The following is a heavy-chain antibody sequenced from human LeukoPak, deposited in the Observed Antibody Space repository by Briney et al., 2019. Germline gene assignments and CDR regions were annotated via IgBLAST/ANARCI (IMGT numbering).Heavy chain of an antibody. J-gene: IGHJ3*02. Sequence: PGGSLRLSCAASGFSLRDYSIHWVRQAPGKALERVSYISDSAMTIHYADSVKGRFTISRDNAKNSLFLQMNSLRDEDTAVYYCTRDLLTGDLDEVFDIWGQGTMVTVSS. CDR1: GFSLRDYS. CDR2: ISDSAMTI. D-gene: IGHD3-9*01. V-gene: IGHV3-48*02. CDR3: TRDLLTGDLDEVFDI.